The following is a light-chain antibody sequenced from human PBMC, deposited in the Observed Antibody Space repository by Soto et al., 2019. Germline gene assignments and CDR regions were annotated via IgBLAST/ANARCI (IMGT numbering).Light chain of an antibody. V-gene: IGKV1-5*03. CDR1: QSISTW. CDR2: RAS. J-gene: IGKJ3*01. CDR3: QLYNTYSGT. Sequence: DIQMTQSPSTLSASVGDRVTITCRASQSISTWLAWYQQKPGKAPKLLIYRASSLESGVPSRFSGSGSGTEFTLTISSLQPDVFATYYCQLYNTYSGTFGPGNKVDIK.